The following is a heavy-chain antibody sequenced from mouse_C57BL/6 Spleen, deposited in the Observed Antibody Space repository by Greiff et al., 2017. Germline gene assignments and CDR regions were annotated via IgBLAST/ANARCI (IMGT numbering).Heavy chain of an antibody. CDR3: ARHEAIYGSSYREYYAMDY. CDR2: FYPGSGSI. Sequence: QVQLQQSGAELVKPGASVKLSCKASGYTFTEYTIHWVKQRSGQGLEWIGWFYPGSGSIKYNEKFKDKATLTADKSSSTVYMELSRLTSEDSAVYFCARHEAIYGSSYREYYAMDYWGQGTSVTVSS. V-gene: IGHV1-62-2*01. D-gene: IGHD1-1*01. J-gene: IGHJ4*01. CDR1: GYTFTEYT.